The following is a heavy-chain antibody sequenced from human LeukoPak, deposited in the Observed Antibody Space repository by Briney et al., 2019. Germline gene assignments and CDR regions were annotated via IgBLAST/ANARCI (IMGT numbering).Heavy chain of an antibody. CDR1: GFTFSKAW. CDR3: TTDQGRFCGGDCSSDY. Sequence: PGGSLRLSCAASGFTFSKAWMSWVRQPPGRGLECVDRIKSQSNGGTTDYAAPVKGRFTISRHDSGNTLYLQMNSLKTEDTAVYYCTTDQGRFCGGDCSSDYWGQGTLVTVSS. J-gene: IGHJ4*02. CDR2: IKSQSNGGTT. V-gene: IGHV3-15*01. D-gene: IGHD2-21*02.